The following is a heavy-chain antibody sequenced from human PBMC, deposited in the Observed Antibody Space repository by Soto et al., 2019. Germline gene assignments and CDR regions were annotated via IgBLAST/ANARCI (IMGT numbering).Heavy chain of an antibody. CDR1: GFTFSSYS. Sequence: GGSLRLSCAASGFTFSSYSMNWVRQAPGKGLEWVSSISSSSSYIYYADSVKGRFTISRDNAKNSLYLQMNSLRAEDTAVYYCARESRYSSGLGDFDYWGQGTLVTVSS. J-gene: IGHJ4*02. D-gene: IGHD6-19*01. CDR2: ISSSSSYI. V-gene: IGHV3-21*01. CDR3: ARESRYSSGLGDFDY.